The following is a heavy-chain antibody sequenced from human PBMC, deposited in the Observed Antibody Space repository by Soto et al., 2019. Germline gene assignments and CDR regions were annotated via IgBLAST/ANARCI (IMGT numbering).Heavy chain of an antibody. CDR3: ARERGGYNRGDFEF. Sequence: QVLLMQSGAEVRKPGSSVKVSCKASGGTFSSYAISWVRQAPGQGLEWMGGIIPSFGTGNYKQNFQGRVTITADESTSTVYMELSSLTSGDTAVYYCARERGGYNRGDFEFWGQGTLVTVSS. CDR1: GGTFSSYA. J-gene: IGHJ4*02. D-gene: IGHD5-12*01. V-gene: IGHV1-69*01. CDR2: IIPSFGTG.